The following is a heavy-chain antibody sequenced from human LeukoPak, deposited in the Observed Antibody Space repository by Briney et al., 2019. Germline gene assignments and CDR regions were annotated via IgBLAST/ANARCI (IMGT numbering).Heavy chain of an antibody. D-gene: IGHD2-21*01. V-gene: IGHV3-74*01. CDR1: GFTFSSYW. CDR2: INIDGRSK. Sequence: GGSLRLSCAASGFTFSSYWMHWVRQAPGKGLVWVSRINIDGRSKSYADSAKGRFTISRDNDKNTLYLQMNSLRAEDTAVYYCVRDVWGDRDSYFGCWGQGTLVAVSS. CDR3: VRDVWGDRDSYFGC. J-gene: IGHJ4*02.